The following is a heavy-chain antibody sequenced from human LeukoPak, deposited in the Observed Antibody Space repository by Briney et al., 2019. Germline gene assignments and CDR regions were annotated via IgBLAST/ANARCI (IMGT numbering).Heavy chain of an antibody. V-gene: IGHV3-7*01. CDR2: IRQDGDQT. CDR3: AKDLASTGALDL. Sequence: GGSLRLSCAASGFTFSAYWMHWVRQAPGKGLEWLADIRQDGDQTYYADSVKGRFTISRDNAKNSLYMQLNSLRAEDTAVYYCAKDLASTGALDLWGQGTLVTVSS. D-gene: IGHD1-14*01. CDR1: GFTFSAYW. J-gene: IGHJ4*02.